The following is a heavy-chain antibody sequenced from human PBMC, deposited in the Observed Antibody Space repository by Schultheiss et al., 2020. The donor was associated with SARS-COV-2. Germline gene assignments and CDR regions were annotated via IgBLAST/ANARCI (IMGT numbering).Heavy chain of an antibody. CDR3: ARQGTYCSSTSCYGDY. Sequence: SETLSLTCAVYGGSFSGYYWSWIRQPPGKGLEWIGYIYHSGSTNYNPSLKSRVTISVDTSKNQFSLKLSSVTAADTAVYYCARQGTYCSSTSCYGDYWGQGTLVTVSS. CDR2: IYHSGST. CDR1: GGSFSGYY. V-gene: IGHV4-34*01. D-gene: IGHD2-2*01. J-gene: IGHJ4*02.